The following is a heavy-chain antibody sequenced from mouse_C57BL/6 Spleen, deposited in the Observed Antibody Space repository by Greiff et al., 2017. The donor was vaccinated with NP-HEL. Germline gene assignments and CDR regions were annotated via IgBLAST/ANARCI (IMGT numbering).Heavy chain of an antibody. V-gene: IGHV1-15*01. CDR2: IDPETGGT. Sequence: VKLQESGAELVRPGASVTLSCKASGYTFTDYEMHWVKQTPVHGLEWIGAIDPETGGTAYNQKFKGKAILTADKSSSTAYMELRSLTSEDSAVYYCAGYSNYPWFAYWGQGTLVTVSA. J-gene: IGHJ3*01. D-gene: IGHD2-5*01. CDR1: GYTFTDYE. CDR3: AGYSNYPWFAY.